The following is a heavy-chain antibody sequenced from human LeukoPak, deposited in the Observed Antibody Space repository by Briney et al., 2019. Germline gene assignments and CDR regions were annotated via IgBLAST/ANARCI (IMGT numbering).Heavy chain of an antibody. V-gene: IGHV3-53*01. Sequence: PGGSLRLSCAASGFAVSSNYMSWVRQAPGKGPEWVSVIYSAGDTYYAGSVKGRFTISRDNSKNTLYLQMNSLRVEDTAVYYCAKRGYCSGNNCHHHFDYWGQGTLVTVSS. D-gene: IGHD2-2*01. CDR2: IYSAGDT. J-gene: IGHJ4*02. CDR1: GFAVSSNY. CDR3: AKRGYCSGNNCHHHFDY.